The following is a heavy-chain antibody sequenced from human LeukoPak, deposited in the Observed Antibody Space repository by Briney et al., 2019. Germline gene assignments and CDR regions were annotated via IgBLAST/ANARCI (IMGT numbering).Heavy chain of an antibody. CDR2: ISTGGDTI. CDR3: ARGPPLFDP. CDR1: GFTFSDYS. Sequence: GGSLRLSCAVSGFTFSDYSMNWVRQPPGKGLEWISYISTGGDTIYYADSVKGRFTIPSDNAKKSLYLQMNSLGAEDTAVYYCARGPPLFDPWGQGTLVTVSS. J-gene: IGHJ5*02. V-gene: IGHV3-48*01.